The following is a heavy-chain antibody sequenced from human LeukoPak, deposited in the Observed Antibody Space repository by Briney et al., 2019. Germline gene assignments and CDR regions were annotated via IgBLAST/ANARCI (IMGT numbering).Heavy chain of an antibody. CDR1: GGSISSYY. CDR3: AREKDYDILTGLPHNNWFDP. CDR2: IYYSGST. J-gene: IGHJ5*02. D-gene: IGHD3-9*01. V-gene: IGHV4-59*01. Sequence: SETLSLTCTVSGGSISSYYWSWIRQPPGKGLEWIGYIYYSGSTNYNPSLKSRVTISVDTSRNQFSLKLSSVTAADTAVYYCAREKDYDILTGLPHNNWFDPWGQGTLVTVSS.